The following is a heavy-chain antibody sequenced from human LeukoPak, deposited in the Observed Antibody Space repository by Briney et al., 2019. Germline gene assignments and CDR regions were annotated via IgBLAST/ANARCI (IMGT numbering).Heavy chain of an antibody. V-gene: IGHV3-53*01. Sequence: GGSLRLSCAASGFTVSSNYMSWVRQAPGKGLEWVSDIYSSGSTYYADSVKGRFTISRDNSKKTLYLQMNSMRAEDTAVYYCARGVIIPTVFDYWGQGTLVTVSS. CDR3: ARGVIIPTVFDY. J-gene: IGHJ4*02. CDR2: IYSSGST. D-gene: IGHD2-2*02. CDR1: GFTVSSNY.